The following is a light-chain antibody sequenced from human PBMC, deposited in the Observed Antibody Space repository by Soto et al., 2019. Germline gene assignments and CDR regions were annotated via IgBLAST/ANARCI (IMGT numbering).Light chain of an antibody. Sequence: EIVLTQSPGTLSLSPGERATLSCRASQSVSSSYLAWYQQKPGQAPRLLIYGASSRATGITDRFSGSGSGTDITVTTSRLEPEDFAVYYCQQYGSSLFTFGPGTKVDIK. J-gene: IGKJ3*01. V-gene: IGKV3-20*01. CDR1: QSVSSSY. CDR3: QQYGSSLFT. CDR2: GAS.